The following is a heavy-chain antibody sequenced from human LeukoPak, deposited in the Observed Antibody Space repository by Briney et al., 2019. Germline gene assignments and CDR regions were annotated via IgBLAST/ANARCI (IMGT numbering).Heavy chain of an antibody. Sequence: SETLSLTCIVSGGSISSYYWSWIRQSPGKGLEWIAYIYYSGSDDYNPSLKNRGSIAVDTSKNQFSLKLSSVTAADTAVYYCARGHIYASDYYYMDVWGKGTTVTVSS. V-gene: IGHV4-59*01. D-gene: IGHD2-2*01. CDR3: ARGHIYASDYYYMDV. J-gene: IGHJ6*03. CDR2: IYYSGSD. CDR1: GGSISSYY.